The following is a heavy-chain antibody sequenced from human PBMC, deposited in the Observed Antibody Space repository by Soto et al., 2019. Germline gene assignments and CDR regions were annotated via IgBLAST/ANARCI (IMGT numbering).Heavy chain of an antibody. D-gene: IGHD6-6*01. J-gene: IGHJ6*02. V-gene: IGHV1-69*13. CDR1: GGTFSSYA. Sequence: SVKVSCKASGGTFSSYAISWVRQAPGQGLEWMGGIIPIFGTANYAQKFQGRVTITADESTSTAYMELSSLRSEDTAVYYCASRIAARRAVTAIRSHYYYYYGMDVWGQGTTVTVS. CDR3: ASRIAARRAVTAIRSHYYYYYGMDV. CDR2: IIPIFGTA.